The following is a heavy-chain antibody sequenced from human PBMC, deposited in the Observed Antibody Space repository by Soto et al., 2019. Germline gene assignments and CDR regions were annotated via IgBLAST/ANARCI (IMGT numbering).Heavy chain of an antibody. Sequence: EVQLLESGGGLVQPGGSLRLSCAASGFTFSSYAMSWVRQAPGKGLEWVSAISGSGGSTYYADSVKGRFPISRDNSKNTLYLQMNSLRAEDTAVYYCAVYSSGWYDWYFDLWGRGTLVTVSS. CDR1: GFTFSSYA. V-gene: IGHV3-23*01. D-gene: IGHD6-19*01. J-gene: IGHJ2*01. CDR3: AVYSSGWYDWYFDL. CDR2: ISGSGGST.